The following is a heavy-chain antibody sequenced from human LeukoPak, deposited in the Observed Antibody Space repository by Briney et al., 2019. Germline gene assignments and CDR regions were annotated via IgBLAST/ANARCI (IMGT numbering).Heavy chain of an antibody. Sequence: GGSLRLSCAASGFTFSSYEMNWVRQAPGKGLEWVSISSSGSTIYYADSVKGRFTISRDNAKNSLYLQMNSLRAEDTAVYYCAELGITMIGGVWGKGTTVTISS. CDR3: AELGITMIGGV. V-gene: IGHV3-48*03. CDR2: ISSSGSTI. CDR1: GFTFSSYE. J-gene: IGHJ6*04. D-gene: IGHD3-10*02.